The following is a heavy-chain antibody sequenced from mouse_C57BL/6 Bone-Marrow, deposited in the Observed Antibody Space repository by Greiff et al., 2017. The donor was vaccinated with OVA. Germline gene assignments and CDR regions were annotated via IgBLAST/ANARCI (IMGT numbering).Heavy chain of an antibody. J-gene: IGHJ4*01. CDR1: GYSITSGYY. V-gene: IGHV3-6*01. CDR3: ARDSYGYAMDY. Sequence: EVHLVESGPGLVKPSQSLSLTCSVTGYSITSGYYWNWIRQFPGNKLEWMGYISYDGSNNYNPSLKNRISITRDTSKNQFFLKLNSVTTEDTATYYCARDSYGYAMDYWGQGTSVTVSS. CDR2: ISYDGSN. D-gene: IGHD1-1*01.